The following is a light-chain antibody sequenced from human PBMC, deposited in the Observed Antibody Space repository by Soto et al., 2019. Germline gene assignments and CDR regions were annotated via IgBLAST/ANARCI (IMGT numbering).Light chain of an antibody. CDR2: NNN. CDR1: SSNIGAGYD. J-gene: IGLJ2*01. V-gene: IGLV1-40*01. Sequence: QSALTQPPSVSGAPGQRVTISCTGSSSNIGAGYDVHWYQQLPVTAPKLLIYNNNNRPSGVPDRFSGSKSVTSASLAITGLQADDEADYYCQSYDSSLSGVVFGGGTKLTVL. CDR3: QSYDSSLSGVV.